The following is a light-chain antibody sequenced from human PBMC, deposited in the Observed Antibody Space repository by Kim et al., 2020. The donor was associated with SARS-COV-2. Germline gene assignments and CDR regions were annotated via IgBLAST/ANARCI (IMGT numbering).Light chain of an antibody. Sequence: GQVITISCTGSSSDVGGYNSVSWYQQHPGKAPKLMIYGVTKRPSGVSNRFSGSKSGDTASLTISGLQAEDEADYYCTSYTRSITYVFGTGTKVTVL. CDR2: GVT. CDR1: SSDVGGYNS. V-gene: IGLV2-14*03. J-gene: IGLJ1*01. CDR3: TSYTRSITYV.